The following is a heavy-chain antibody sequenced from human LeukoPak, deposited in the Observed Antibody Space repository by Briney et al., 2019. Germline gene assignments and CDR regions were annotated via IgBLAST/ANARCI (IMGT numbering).Heavy chain of an antibody. V-gene: IGHV3-23*01. CDR3: AKEYYDILTGYVRAFDI. J-gene: IGHJ3*02. CDR1: GFTFSSYA. Sequence: GGSLRLSCAASGFTFSSYAMSWVRQAPGKGLEWVSTISGSGGSTYYADSVKGRFTISRDHSKNTLYLQMNSLRAEDTAVYYCAKEYYDILTGYVRAFDIWGQGTMVTVSS. CDR2: ISGSGGST. D-gene: IGHD3-9*01.